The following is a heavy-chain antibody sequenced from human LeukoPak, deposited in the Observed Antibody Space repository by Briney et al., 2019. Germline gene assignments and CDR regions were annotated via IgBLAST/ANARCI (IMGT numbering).Heavy chain of an antibody. V-gene: IGHV3-23*01. CDR2: ISGSADNT. CDR1: GFTLSSYA. J-gene: IGHJ4*02. Sequence: GGSLRLSCTASGFTLSSYAMSWVRQAPGEGLEWVSTISGSADNTNYAEAVKGRFTISRDNSKNTMYLQMNSLRAEDAAVYYCAKQGFGCWGQGTLVTVSS. CDR3: AKQGFGC.